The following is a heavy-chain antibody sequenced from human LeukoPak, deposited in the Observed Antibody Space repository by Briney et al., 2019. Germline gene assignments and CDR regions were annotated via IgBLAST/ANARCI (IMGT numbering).Heavy chain of an antibody. Sequence: SETLSLTCTVSGGSLSSSSYYWAWIRQPPGKGLEWIGSIYYSGSTYYNPSLKSRVTISVDTSKNQFSLKLSSVTAADTAVYYCARHIRSTSCYSGCCYFDYWGQGTLVTVSS. CDR3: ARHIRSTSCYSGCCYFDY. CDR2: IYYSGST. D-gene: IGHD2-2*01. V-gene: IGHV4-39*01. J-gene: IGHJ4*02. CDR1: GGSLSSSSYY.